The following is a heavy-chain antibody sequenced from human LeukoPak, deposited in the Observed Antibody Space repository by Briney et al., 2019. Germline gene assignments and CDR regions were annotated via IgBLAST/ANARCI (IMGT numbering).Heavy chain of an antibody. J-gene: IGHJ4*02. V-gene: IGHV1-8*01. CDR2: MNPNSGNT. CDR3: ARGGFLEWLSTAGNDY. Sequence: ASVKVSCKASGYTFTSYDIHWVRPATGQGLAWVGWMNPNSGNTGYAQKFQGRVNMTRNTFISTAYMELSSLRSEDTAVYYCARGGFLEWLSTAGNDYWGQGTLVTVSS. CDR1: GYTFTSYD. D-gene: IGHD3-3*01.